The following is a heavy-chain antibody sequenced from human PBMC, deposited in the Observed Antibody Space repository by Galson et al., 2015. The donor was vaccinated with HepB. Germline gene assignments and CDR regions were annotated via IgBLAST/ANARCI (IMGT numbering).Heavy chain of an antibody. Sequence: SLRLSCAASGFTFDDYAMHWVRQAPGKGLEWVSGISWNSGSIGYADSVKGRFTISRDNAKNSLYLQMNSLRAEDTALYYCAKSYDILTGYSTPDWYFDLWGRGTLVTVSS. V-gene: IGHV3-9*01. CDR1: GFTFDDYA. CDR3: AKSYDILTGYSTPDWYFDL. D-gene: IGHD3-9*01. J-gene: IGHJ2*01. CDR2: ISWNSGSI.